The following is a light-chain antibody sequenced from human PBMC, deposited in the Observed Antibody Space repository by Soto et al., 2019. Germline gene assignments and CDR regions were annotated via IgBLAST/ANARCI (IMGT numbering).Light chain of an antibody. CDR1: SSDVGGYNF. J-gene: IGLJ1*01. CDR2: DVN. V-gene: IGLV2-14*01. CDR3: SSYTSSSTLV. Sequence: QSVLTQPASVSGSPGQSITISCTGTSSDVGGYNFVSWYQQHPGKAPKLMIYDVNTRPSGVSNRFSGSKSGNTASLTISGLQAKDEADYYCSSYTSSSTLVFGTGTKVTVL.